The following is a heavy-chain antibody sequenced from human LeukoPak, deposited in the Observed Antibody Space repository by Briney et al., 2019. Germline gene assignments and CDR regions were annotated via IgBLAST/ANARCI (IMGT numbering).Heavy chain of an antibody. CDR3: ARVMAVAGGVQH. CDR1: GFTFSSYW. D-gene: IGHD6-19*01. CDR2: INSDGSST. J-gene: IGHJ1*01. V-gene: IGHV3-74*01. Sequence: GGSLRLSCAASGFTFSSYWMHWVRQAPGKGLVWVSRINSDGSSTSYADSVKGRFTISRDNAKNTLYLQMNSLRAEDTAVYYCARVMAVAGGVQHWGQGTLVTVSS.